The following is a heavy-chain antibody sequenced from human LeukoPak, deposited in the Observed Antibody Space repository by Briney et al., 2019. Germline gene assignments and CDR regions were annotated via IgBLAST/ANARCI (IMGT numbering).Heavy chain of an antibody. J-gene: IGHJ3*02. CDR3: ARSSPYDSSGYRPNDEAFDI. Sequence: SETLSLTCTVSGGSISSYYWSWIRQPPGKGLEWIGYIYYSGSTNYNPSLKSRVTISVDTSKNQFSLNLSSVTAADTAVYYCARSSPYDSSGYRPNDEAFDIWGQGTMVTVSS. CDR1: GGSISSYY. V-gene: IGHV4-59*01. D-gene: IGHD3-22*01. CDR2: IYYSGST.